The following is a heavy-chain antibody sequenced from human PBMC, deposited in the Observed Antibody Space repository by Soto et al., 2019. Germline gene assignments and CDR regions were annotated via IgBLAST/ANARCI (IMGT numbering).Heavy chain of an antibody. Sequence: SETLSLTCTVSGASVSSGNQYWSWIRQPPGKRLEWIGFIYNSVITNYSPSLKSRVSISADTSRNQFSLKMNSVTAADTAVYYCARDHPHSYGVYYFDYWGQGTPVTVSS. J-gene: IGHJ4*02. V-gene: IGHV4-61*01. CDR2: IYNSVIT. CDR1: GASVSSGNQY. D-gene: IGHD5-18*01. CDR3: ARDHPHSYGVYYFDY.